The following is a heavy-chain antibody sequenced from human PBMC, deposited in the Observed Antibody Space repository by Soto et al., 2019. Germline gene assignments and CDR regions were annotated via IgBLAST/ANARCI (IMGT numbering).Heavy chain of an antibody. Sequence: QVQLVQSGAEVKKPGSSVKVSCKASGGTFSSYAISWVRQAPGQGLEWMGGIIPIFGTANYAQKFQGRVTITADDSRSTAYMGLSSLGSEDTAVYYCARSFSLSGYYLPYYYYGMDVWGQGTTVTVS. D-gene: IGHD3-9*01. CDR2: IIPIFGTA. CDR1: GGTFSSYA. V-gene: IGHV1-69*01. J-gene: IGHJ6*02. CDR3: ARSFSLSGYYLPYYYYGMDV.